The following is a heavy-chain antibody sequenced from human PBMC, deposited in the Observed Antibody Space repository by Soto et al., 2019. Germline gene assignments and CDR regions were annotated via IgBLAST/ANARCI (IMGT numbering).Heavy chain of an antibody. D-gene: IGHD3-10*01. CDR2: IYHGGRT. J-gene: IGHJ5*02. CDR3: ARGRGWFDP. CDR1: GGSISSYY. Sequence: QVQLQESGPGLVKPSETLSLTCTVSGGSISSYYWSWIRQPPGKGLEWIGYIYHGGRTNYNPSLKSRVTISVDRPRNQFSLQVTSVTAADTAVYYCARGRGWFDPWGQGTLVTVSS. V-gene: IGHV4-59*08.